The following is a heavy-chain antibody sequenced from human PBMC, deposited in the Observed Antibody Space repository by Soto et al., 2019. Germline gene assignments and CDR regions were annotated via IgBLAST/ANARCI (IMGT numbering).Heavy chain of an antibody. CDR2: IIPIFGTE. Sequence: VEVFSRAPGGPFSRYAISWLRQAPGQGPEWMGGIIPIFGTENYAQKFHGRVTITADESTSTAYMELSSLRSEDTAVYCCATDCPGATTCAFDIWGQGTRVTVSS. CDR1: GGPFSRYA. D-gene: IGHD1-26*01. V-gene: IGHV1-69*01. CDR3: ATDCPGATTCAFDI. J-gene: IGHJ3*02.